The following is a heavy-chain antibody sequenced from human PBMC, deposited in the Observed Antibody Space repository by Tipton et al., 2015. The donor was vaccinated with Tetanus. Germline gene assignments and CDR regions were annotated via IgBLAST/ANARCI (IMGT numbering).Heavy chain of an antibody. V-gene: IGHV4-30-4*01. CDR1: GGSLRSDDYQ. D-gene: IGHD3-10*01. CDR3: ARDRGGARVVRLNWFDP. J-gene: IGHJ5*02. CDR2: IYYSGDT. Sequence: TLSLTCSVSGGSLRSDDYQWNWIRQPPGKGMEWLGDIYYSGDTYINPSLKSRVTMSVDKSKNQFSLNVSSVTAADTAVYYCARDRGGARVVRLNWFDPWGQGSLVTVSS.